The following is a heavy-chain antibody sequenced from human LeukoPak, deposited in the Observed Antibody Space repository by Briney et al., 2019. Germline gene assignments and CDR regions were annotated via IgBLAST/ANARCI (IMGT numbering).Heavy chain of an antibody. CDR2: IYYRGST. J-gene: IGHJ5*02. V-gene: IGHV4-39*01. D-gene: IGHD3-10*01. Sequence: SETLSLTCTVSGGSISSSTYYWGWIRQPPGRGLEWIGTIYYRGSTYYNPSLKSRVTISVDTSNNQFSLRLSSVIAADTAVYYCAILGTGSSWGQGTLVTVSS. CDR3: AILGTGSS. CDR1: GGSISSSTYY.